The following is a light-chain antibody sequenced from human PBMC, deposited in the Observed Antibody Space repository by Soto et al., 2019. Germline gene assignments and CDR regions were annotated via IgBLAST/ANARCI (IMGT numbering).Light chain of an antibody. CDR2: DAS. V-gene: IGKV1-5*01. Sequence: DIQMTQSPSTLSASVGDRVTITCRASQSIRSWLAWYQQKPGKAPKLLIYDASNLESGVPSRFSGSGSGTEFTLTISSLQPDDFATYYCQQYHSYSETFGQGTKVEIK. J-gene: IGKJ1*01. CDR3: QQYHSYSET. CDR1: QSIRSW.